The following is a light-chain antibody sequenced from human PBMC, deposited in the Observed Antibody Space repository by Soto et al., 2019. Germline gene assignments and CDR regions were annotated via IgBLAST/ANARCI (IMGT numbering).Light chain of an antibody. CDR1: QSISSW. CDR3: QQYNSYSWT. CDR2: KAS. Sequence: DIQMTQSPSTLSASVGDRVTITCRASQSISSWLAWYQQKPGKAPNLLIYKASSLESGVPSTISGSGSGTEFTLTISSLQPDDFATYYCQQYNSYSWTFGQGTKVEFQ. V-gene: IGKV1-5*03. J-gene: IGKJ1*01.